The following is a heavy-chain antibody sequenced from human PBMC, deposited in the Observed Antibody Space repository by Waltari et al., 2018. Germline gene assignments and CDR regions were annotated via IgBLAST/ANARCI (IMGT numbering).Heavy chain of an antibody. CDR3: ARDVIGAIRDAFDI. J-gene: IGHJ3*02. D-gene: IGHD2-2*02. Sequence: EVQLVESGGGLVKPGGSLRLSCAASGFTFSSYSMNWVRPAPGKGLGGCSSISSSSSYIYYADSVKGRVTISRDNAKNSLYLQMNSLRAEDTSVYYCARDVIGAIRDAFDIWGQGTMVTVSS. CDR1: GFTFSSYS. V-gene: IGHV3-21*01. CDR2: ISSSSSYI.